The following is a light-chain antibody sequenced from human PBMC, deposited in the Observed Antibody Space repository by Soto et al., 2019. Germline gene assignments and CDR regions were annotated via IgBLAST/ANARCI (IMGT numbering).Light chain of an antibody. CDR3: SSFTIRSTLI. CDR2: EVS. V-gene: IGLV2-14*01. J-gene: IGLJ2*01. Sequence: QSVITHPASVSGSPGQSITISCTGSSSDVGYYNYVSWYQQHPGKAPKLMIYEVSNRPSGVSDRFSGSKSGNTASLTISGLQAEDGADYYCSSFTIRSTLIFGGGTKVTVL. CDR1: SSDVGYYNY.